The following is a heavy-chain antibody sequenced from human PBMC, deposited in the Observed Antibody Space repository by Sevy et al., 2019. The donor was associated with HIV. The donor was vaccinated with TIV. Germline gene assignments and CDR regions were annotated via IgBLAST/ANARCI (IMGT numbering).Heavy chain of an antibody. CDR1: GFTFSSYW. V-gene: IGHV3-74*01. CDR2: VNDDGTIT. CDR3: VRDQRVPSNAFDM. Sequence: GGSLRLSCAASGFTFSSYWMHWVRQAPGKRLVWVARVNDDGTITYNADSVKGRFTISRDNAKNTLYLQRNSLRVDDTAVYFCVRDQRVPSNAFDMGGQGTLVTVSS. J-gene: IGHJ3*02.